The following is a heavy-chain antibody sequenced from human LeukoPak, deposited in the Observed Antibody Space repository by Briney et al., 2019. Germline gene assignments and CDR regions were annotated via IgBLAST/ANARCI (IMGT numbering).Heavy chain of an antibody. CDR2: MNPNSGNT. V-gene: IGHV1-8*01. CDR3: ARVRITMVRGVATNWFDP. D-gene: IGHD3-10*01. CDR1: GYTFTSYD. J-gene: IGHJ5*02. Sequence: ASVKVSCKASGYTFTSYDINWVRQATGQGLEWMGWMNPNSGNTGYAQKFQGRVTMTRNTSISTAYMELSSLRSEDTAVYYCARVRITMVRGVATNWFDPWGQGTLVTVSS.